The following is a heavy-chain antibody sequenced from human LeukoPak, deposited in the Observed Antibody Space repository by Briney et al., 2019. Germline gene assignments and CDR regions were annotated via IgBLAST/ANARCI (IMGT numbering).Heavy chain of an antibody. V-gene: IGHV1-18*01. D-gene: IGHD3-10*01. CDR1: GYTFTSYG. Sequence: ASVKVSCKASGYTFTSYGISWVRQAPGQGLEWMGWISAYNGNTNYAQKLQGRVTVTTDTSTSTAYMELRSLRSDDTAVYYCARALYYGSGSYYFDYWGQGTLVTVSS. J-gene: IGHJ4*02. CDR2: ISAYNGNT. CDR3: ARALYYGSGSYYFDY.